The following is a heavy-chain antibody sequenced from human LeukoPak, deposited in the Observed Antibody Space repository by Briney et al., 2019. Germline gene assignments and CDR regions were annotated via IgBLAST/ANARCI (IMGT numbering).Heavy chain of an antibody. CDR2: MNPNNGDT. V-gene: IGHV1-8*01. J-gene: IGHJ4*02. CDR3: TDKGFDY. Sequence: ASVTVSFKASGYTFTNYDIHWVRQAAGQGLEWMGWMNPNNGDTGYAQKFQGRVTMTRNASIKTAYMELSGLRSEDTAVYSCTDKGFDYWGQGTLVTVSS. CDR1: GYTFTNYD.